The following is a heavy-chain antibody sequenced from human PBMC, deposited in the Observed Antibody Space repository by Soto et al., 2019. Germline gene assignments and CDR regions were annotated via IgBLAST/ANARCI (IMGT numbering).Heavy chain of an antibody. CDR1: GFSLNTGGVG. D-gene: IGHD3-22*01. J-gene: IGHJ4*02. CDR3: AHLLDYYDSRGYYPHFDY. CDR2: IFGDGDK. Sequence: QITLKESGPTLVKPTQTLTLTCTFSGFSLNTGGVGVGWIRQPPGKALECLAIIFGDGDKRYSPSLKSRLTITKDTSKYQVVLTITNMDPVDTATYYCAHLLDYYDSRGYYPHFDYWGQGALVTVSS. V-gene: IGHV2-5*02.